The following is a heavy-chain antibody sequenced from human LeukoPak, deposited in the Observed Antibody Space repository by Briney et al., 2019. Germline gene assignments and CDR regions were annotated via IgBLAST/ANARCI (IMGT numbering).Heavy chain of an antibody. CDR3: ARRAGAYSHPYDY. J-gene: IGHJ4*02. CDR1: EFSVGSNY. Sequence: PGGSLRLSCAASEFSVGSNYMTWVRQAPGKGLEWVSLIYSGGSTYYADSVKGRFTTSRDNSKNTLYLQMNSLRAEDTAVYYCARRAGAYSHPYDYWGQGTLVTVSS. V-gene: IGHV3-66*04. CDR2: IYSGGST. D-gene: IGHD4/OR15-4a*01.